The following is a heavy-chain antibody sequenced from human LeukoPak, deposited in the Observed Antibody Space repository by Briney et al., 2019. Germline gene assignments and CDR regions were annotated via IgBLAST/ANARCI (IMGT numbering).Heavy chain of an antibody. V-gene: IGHV1-69*01. CDR2: IIPIFGTA. Sequence: SVKVSCKASGGTFISYAISWVRQAPGQGLEWMGGIIPIFGTANYAQKFQGRVTITADESTSTAYMELSSLRSEDTAVYYCARYYPVVVAASAFDIWGQGTMVTASS. CDR1: GGTFISYA. J-gene: IGHJ3*02. CDR3: ARYYPVVVAASAFDI. D-gene: IGHD2-21*01.